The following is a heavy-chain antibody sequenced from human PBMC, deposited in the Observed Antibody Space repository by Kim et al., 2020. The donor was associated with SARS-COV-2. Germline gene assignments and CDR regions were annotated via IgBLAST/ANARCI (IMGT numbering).Heavy chain of an antibody. D-gene: IGHD3-10*01. CDR1: GFTLTTYT. V-gene: IGHV3-30-3*01. Sequence: GGSLRLSCAVSGFTLTTYTMHWVRQAPGKGLEWVAVLSYDGGKEYYADSVKGRFIISRDTSKNTLCLQMNSLGPEDTAVYFCARDQQVRGVIILYYYGMDVWGQGTTVTVSS. J-gene: IGHJ6*02. CDR3: ARDQQVRGVIILYYYGMDV. CDR2: LSYDGGKE.